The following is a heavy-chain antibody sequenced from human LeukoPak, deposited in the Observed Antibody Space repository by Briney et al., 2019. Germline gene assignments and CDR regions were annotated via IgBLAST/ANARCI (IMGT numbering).Heavy chain of an antibody. Sequence: ASVKVSCKASGYTFTCYYMHWVRQAPGQGLEWMGWINPNSGGTNYAQKFQGRVTMTRDTSISTAYMELSRLRSDDTAVYYCARGSRSSGGNRGVSDYWGQGTLVTVSS. CDR3: ARGSRSSGGNRGVSDY. CDR2: INPNSGGT. J-gene: IGHJ4*02. D-gene: IGHD4-23*01. CDR1: GYTFTCYY. V-gene: IGHV1-2*02.